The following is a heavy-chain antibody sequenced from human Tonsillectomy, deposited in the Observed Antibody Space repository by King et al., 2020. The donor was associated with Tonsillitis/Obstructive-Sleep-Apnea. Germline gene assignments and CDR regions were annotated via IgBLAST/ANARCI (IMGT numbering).Heavy chain of an antibody. V-gene: IGHV4-30-2*01. CDR3: ARGHHYYHSSRYSPDYFDY. J-gene: IGHJ4*02. D-gene: IGHD3-22*01. Sequence: HLQLQESGSGLVKPSQTLSLTCAVSGGSISSGGYSWSWIRQPPGKGLEWIGYIYHSGSTYYNPSLKSRVTISVDRSKNQFSLKLSSVTAADTAVYYCARGHHYYHSSRYSPDYFDYWGQGTLVTVSS. CDR1: GGSISSGGYS. CDR2: IYHSGST.